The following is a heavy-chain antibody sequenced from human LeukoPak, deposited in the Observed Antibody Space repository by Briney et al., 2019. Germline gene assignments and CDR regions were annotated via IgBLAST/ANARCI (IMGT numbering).Heavy chain of an antibody. CDR3: ARVWGPHTRAVAGIAEYFEH. CDR2: IYYREST. CDR1: GGSISSGGYY. J-gene: IGHJ1*01. V-gene: IGHV4-31*03. D-gene: IGHD6-19*01. Sequence: PSETLSLTCTVPGGSISSGGYYWRWVCQHPGEGLEGIGYIYYRESTYYNPSLTSRVTISVYTSKDQSSLKLSSVTAADTAVYYCARVWGPHTRAVAGIAEYFEHWGQGTLVTVSS.